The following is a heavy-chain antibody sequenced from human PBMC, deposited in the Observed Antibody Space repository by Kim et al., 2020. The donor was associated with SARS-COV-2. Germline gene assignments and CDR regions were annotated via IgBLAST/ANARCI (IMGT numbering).Heavy chain of an antibody. J-gene: IGHJ4*02. CDR1: GFTFSSYW. Sequence: GGSLRLSCAASGFTFSSYWMSWVRQAPGKGLEWVANIKQDGSEKYYVDSVKGRFTISRDNAKNSLYLQMNSLRAEDTAVYYCARDRNYYGSGSYYDYWGQGTLVTVSS. CDR3: ARDRNYYGSGSYYDY. V-gene: IGHV3-7*01. CDR2: IKQDGSEK. D-gene: IGHD3-10*01.